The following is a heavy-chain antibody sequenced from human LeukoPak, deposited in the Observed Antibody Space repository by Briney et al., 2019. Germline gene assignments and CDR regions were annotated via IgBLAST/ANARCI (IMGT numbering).Heavy chain of an antibody. D-gene: IGHD6-13*01. V-gene: IGHV3-23*01. Sequence: GGSLRLSCAASGFTFSSYAMSWVRQAPGKGLEWVSAISGSGGSTYYADSVKGRFTISRDNSKNTLYLQMNSLRAEDTAVYYCATTGYSSSWYFIDYWGQGTLVTVSS. J-gene: IGHJ4*02. CDR1: GFTFSSYA. CDR3: ATTGYSSSWYFIDY. CDR2: ISGSGGST.